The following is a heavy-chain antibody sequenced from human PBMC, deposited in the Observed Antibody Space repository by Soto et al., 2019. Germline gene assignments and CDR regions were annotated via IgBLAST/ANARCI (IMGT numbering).Heavy chain of an antibody. Sequence: GGSLRLSCAASGFTFSNAWMNWVRQAPGKGLEWVGRIKSKTDGGTTDYAAPVKGRFTISRDDSKNTLYLQMNSLKTEDTAVYYCTTYSRGLRLKYYYYGMDVWGQGTTVTVSS. CDR3: TTYSRGLRLKYYYYGMDV. D-gene: IGHD3-22*01. J-gene: IGHJ6*02. V-gene: IGHV3-15*07. CDR1: GFTFSNAW. CDR2: IKSKTDGGTT.